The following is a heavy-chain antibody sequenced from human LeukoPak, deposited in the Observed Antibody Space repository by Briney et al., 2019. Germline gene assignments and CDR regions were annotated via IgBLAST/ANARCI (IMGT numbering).Heavy chain of an antibody. CDR1: GFTFSIYA. CDR3: AKSWTGAYFSFDY. Sequence: GGSLRLSCAASGFTFSIYAMTWVRQAPGKGLEWVSTISGSGGSTNYADSVKGRFTISRDNSKNTLFLQMNSLRAEDTAVYCCAKSWTGAYFSFDYWGRGTLLTVSS. V-gene: IGHV3-23*01. CDR2: ISGSGGST. J-gene: IGHJ4*02. D-gene: IGHD3/OR15-3a*01.